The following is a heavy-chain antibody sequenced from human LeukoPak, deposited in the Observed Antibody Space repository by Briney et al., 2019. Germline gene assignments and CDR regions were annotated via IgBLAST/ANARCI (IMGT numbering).Heavy chain of an antibody. Sequence: SGGSLRLSCAASGFSFSSYAMSWVRQAPGKGLEWVSAISGSGGSTYYADSVKGRFTISRDNSKNTLYLQMNSLRAEDTAVYYCATSPSTVTTLRDYFDYWGQGTLVTVST. CDR1: GFSFSSYA. V-gene: IGHV3-23*01. CDR2: ISGSGGST. D-gene: IGHD4-17*01. J-gene: IGHJ4*02. CDR3: ATSPSTVTTLRDYFDY.